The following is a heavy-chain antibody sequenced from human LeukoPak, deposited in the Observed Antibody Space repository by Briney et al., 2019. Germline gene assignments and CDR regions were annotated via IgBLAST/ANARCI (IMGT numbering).Heavy chain of an antibody. V-gene: IGHV4-34*01. Sequence: SETLSLTCAVYGGSFSGYYWSWIRQPPGKGLELIGEINHSGSTNYNPSLKSRVTISVDTSKNQFSLKLSSVTAADTAVYYCARARGGYWGQGTLVTVSS. CDR1: GGSFSGYY. D-gene: IGHD3-16*01. CDR3: ARARGGY. J-gene: IGHJ4*02. CDR2: INHSGST.